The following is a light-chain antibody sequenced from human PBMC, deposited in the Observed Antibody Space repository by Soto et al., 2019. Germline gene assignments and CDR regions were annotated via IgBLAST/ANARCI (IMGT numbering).Light chain of an antibody. CDR1: QYIANNY. V-gene: IGKV3-20*01. J-gene: IGKJ5*01. Sequence: IVLTQSPGTLSLSPGERATLSCRASQYIANNYLAWYQQKPGQPPMPLIYGASTRATGVPDRFSGSGSGTDFTLTISRLEPEDFAVYYCHPDGFSSTVTFGQGTRLE. CDR2: GAS. CDR3: HPDGFSSTVT.